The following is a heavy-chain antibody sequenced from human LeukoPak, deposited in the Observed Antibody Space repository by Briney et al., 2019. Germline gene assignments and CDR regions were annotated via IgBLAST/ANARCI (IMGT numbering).Heavy chain of an antibody. D-gene: IGHD3-16*02. Sequence: SVKVSCKASGGTFSSYAISWVRQAPGQGLEWMGGIIPIFGTANYAQKFQGRVTMTRDTSTSTVYMELSSLRSEDTAVYYCARGKTKGVTVNWFDTWGQGTLVTVSS. CDR2: IIPIFGTA. V-gene: IGHV1-69*05. J-gene: IGHJ5*02. CDR1: GGTFSSYA. CDR3: ARGKTKGVTVNWFDT.